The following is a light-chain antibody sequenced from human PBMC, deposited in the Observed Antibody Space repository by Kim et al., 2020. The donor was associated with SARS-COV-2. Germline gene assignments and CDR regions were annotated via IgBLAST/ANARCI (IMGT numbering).Light chain of an antibody. Sequence: SASVGEGVTIPCPASQNITNDLSWFQQKPGKAPKRLIYRAYTLESGVPSRFSGSGSGTEFTLTISSLQPEDSATYWCLQYNSYPLTFGGGTKLEIK. J-gene: IGKJ4*01. CDR1: QNITND. CDR3: LQYNSYPLT. CDR2: RAY. V-gene: IGKV1-17*03.